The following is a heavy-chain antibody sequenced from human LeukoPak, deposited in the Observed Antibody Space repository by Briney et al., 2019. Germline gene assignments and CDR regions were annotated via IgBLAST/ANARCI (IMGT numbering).Heavy chain of an antibody. J-gene: IGHJ4*02. CDR1: GYSFTSHY. Sequence: SVKVSCKASGYSFTSHYMHWVRQAPGQGLEWMGGIIPIFGTANYAQKFQGRVTITADESTSTAYMELSSLRSEDTAVYYCAGEAAGYCSGGSCYSYYFDYWGQGTLVTVSS. CDR3: AGEAAGYCSGGSCYSYYFDY. CDR2: IIPIFGTA. D-gene: IGHD2-15*01. V-gene: IGHV1-69*13.